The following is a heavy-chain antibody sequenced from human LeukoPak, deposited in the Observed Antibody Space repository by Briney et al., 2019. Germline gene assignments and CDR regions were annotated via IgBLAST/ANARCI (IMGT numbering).Heavy chain of an antibody. V-gene: IGHV1-2*02. J-gene: IGHJ4*02. D-gene: IGHD2-2*01. Sequence: ASVKVSCTASGYTFTGYYMHWVRQAPGQGLEWMGWINPNSGGTNYAQKFQGRVTMTRDTSISTAYMELSRLRSDDTAVYYCARGPSRGAYYFDYWAQGTLVTVSS. CDR2: INPNSGGT. CDR1: GYTFTGYY. CDR3: ARGPSRGAYYFDY.